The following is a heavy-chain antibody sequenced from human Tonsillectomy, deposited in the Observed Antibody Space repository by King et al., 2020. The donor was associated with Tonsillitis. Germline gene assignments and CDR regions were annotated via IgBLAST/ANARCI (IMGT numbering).Heavy chain of an antibody. Sequence: VQLVESGGHLVRPGGALRLSCAASGFTFRSYWMSGVRQAPGKGLEWVANIKQDGSEKYYVDSVKGRFTISRDNAKNSLYLQVHSLRAEDTAVYYCAGGWRDSSWRRFWYFDFWGRGTLVTVSS. V-gene: IGHV3-7*03. D-gene: IGHD6-13*01. CDR1: GFTFRSYW. CDR2: IKQDGSEK. CDR3: AGGWRDSSWRRFWYFDF. J-gene: IGHJ2*01.